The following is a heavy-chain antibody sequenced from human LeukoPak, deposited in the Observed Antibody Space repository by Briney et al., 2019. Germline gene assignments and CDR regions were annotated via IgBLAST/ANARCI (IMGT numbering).Heavy chain of an antibody. Sequence: GGSLRLSCAASGFTFSSYEMNWVRQAPGKGLEWVSAISGSGGSTYHADSVRGRFTISRDNSKNTLWLQMNSLRAEDTALYYCAKSLGSNSYYHFDYWGQGTLVTVSS. V-gene: IGHV3-23*01. CDR1: GFTFSSYE. CDR2: ISGSGGST. D-gene: IGHD2-2*01. CDR3: AKSLGSNSYYHFDY. J-gene: IGHJ4*02.